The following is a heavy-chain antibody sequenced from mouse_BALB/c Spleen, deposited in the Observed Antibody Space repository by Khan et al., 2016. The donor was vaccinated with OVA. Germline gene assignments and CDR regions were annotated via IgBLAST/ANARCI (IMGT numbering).Heavy chain of an antibody. Sequence: QVQLKQSGPELKKPGETVQISCKASGFTFTNYGMNWVRQAPGKGLKWMGWINTYTGEPTSTDDFKGRFAFSLETSASTAYLQINSLKNEDTATYVCARVGYDGTMDFWGQGTSVTVSS. J-gene: IGHJ4*01. V-gene: IGHV9-3-1*01. D-gene: IGHD2-14*01. CDR3: ARVGYDGTMDF. CDR2: INTYTGEP. CDR1: GFTFTNYG.